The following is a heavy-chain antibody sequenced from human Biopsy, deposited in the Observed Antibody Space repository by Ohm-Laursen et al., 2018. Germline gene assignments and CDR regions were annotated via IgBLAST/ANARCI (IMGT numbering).Heavy chain of an antibody. J-gene: IGHJ4*02. CDR2: ISSNGGGR. Sequence: GSLRLSCTASGFTFRNYALHWVRQAPGKGLEHVSTISSNGGGRFYANSVKGRFTISRDNSKNSLYLQMNSLRAEDTALYYCAKDSGGSPLGELFHWGQGNLVTVSS. V-gene: IGHV3-64*01. D-gene: IGHD3-16*01. CDR3: AKDSGGSPLGELFH. CDR1: GFTFRNYA.